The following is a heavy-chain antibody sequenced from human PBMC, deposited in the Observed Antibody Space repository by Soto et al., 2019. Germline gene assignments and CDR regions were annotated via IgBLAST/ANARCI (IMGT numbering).Heavy chain of an antibody. Sequence: EVQLLESGGGLVQPGGSLXXSCAXXGXXXXSXXXSXVRQAPGKGLEWVSAISGSGGSTYYADSVKGRFTISRDTSKNTLYLQMNSLRAEDTAVYYCAKEYSSSFDYWGQGTLVTVSS. CDR2: ISGSGGST. CDR3: AKEYSSSFDY. D-gene: IGHD6-6*01. J-gene: IGHJ4*02. CDR1: GXXXXSXX. V-gene: IGHV3-23*01.